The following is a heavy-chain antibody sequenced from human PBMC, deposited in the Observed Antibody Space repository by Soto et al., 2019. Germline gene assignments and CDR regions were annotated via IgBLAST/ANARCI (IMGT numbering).Heavy chain of an antibody. CDR2: IIPILGIA. Sequence: QVQLVQSGAEVKKPGSSVKVSCKASGGTFSSYTISWVRQAPGQGLEWMGRIIPILGIANYAQKFQGRVTITAEKSTSTAYMELSSLRSEDTAVYYCARDRDYYDSRDWGQGTLVTVSS. V-gene: IGHV1-69*08. J-gene: IGHJ4*02. D-gene: IGHD3-22*01. CDR1: GGTFSSYT. CDR3: ARDRDYYDSRD.